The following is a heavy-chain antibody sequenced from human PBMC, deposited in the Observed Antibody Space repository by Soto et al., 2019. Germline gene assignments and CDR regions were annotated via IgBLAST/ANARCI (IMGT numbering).Heavy chain of an antibody. D-gene: IGHD6-19*01. CDR2: VFYSGST. CDR3: ARLSIAVAVDY. J-gene: IGHJ4*02. Sequence: SETLSLTCTVSGGSINNYYWSWVRQPPGKGLEWIGDVFYSGSTDYNPSLKSRVTISVEMSKNQFSLKLSSVTAADTAVYYCARLSIAVAVDYWGQGTLVTVSS. CDR1: GGSINNYY. V-gene: IGHV4-59*08.